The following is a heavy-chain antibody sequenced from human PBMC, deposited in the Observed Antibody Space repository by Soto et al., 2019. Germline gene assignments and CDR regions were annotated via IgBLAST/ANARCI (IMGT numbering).Heavy chain of an antibody. V-gene: IGHV1-8*01. J-gene: IGHJ4*02. CDR3: ATSGGGRYLC. CDR2: LNPNSGDT. D-gene: IGHD6-19*01. Sequence: QVQLVQSGAEVKKPGASVKVSCKASGYTFSSYDINWVRQATGQGLERMGWLNPNSGDTGYAQKFQGRVTLTRNTSINTAYIGLSSLTSDDTGVDYCATSGGGRYLCWGQGTLVTVSS. CDR1: GYTFSSYD.